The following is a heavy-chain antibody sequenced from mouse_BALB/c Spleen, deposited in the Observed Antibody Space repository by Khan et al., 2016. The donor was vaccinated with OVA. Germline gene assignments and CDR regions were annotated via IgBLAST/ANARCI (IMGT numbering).Heavy chain of an antibody. V-gene: IGHV3-2*02. CDR1: GYSITSDYA. Sequence: EVQLQESGPGLVEPSQSLSLTCTVTGYSITSDYAWNWIRQFPGNKLEWMGYISYSGSTSYNPSLKSRISITRDTSKNQFFLQLNSVTTEDTATYDCARFYYGSGDYWGQGTTLTVSS. CDR3: ARFYYGSGDY. D-gene: IGHD1-1*01. J-gene: IGHJ2*01. CDR2: ISYSGST.